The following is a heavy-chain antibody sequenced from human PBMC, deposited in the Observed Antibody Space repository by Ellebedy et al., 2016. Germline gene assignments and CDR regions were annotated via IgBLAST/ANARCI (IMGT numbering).Heavy chain of an antibody. CDR3: ARGGRPMVRGVIGY. Sequence: SETLSLXXAVYGGSFSGYYWSWIRQPPGKGLEWIGEINHSGSTNYNPSLKSRVTISVDTSKNQFSLKLSSVTAADTAVYYCARGGRPMVRGVIGYWGQGTLVTVSS. CDR2: INHSGST. CDR1: GGSFSGYY. D-gene: IGHD3-10*01. J-gene: IGHJ4*02. V-gene: IGHV4-34*01.